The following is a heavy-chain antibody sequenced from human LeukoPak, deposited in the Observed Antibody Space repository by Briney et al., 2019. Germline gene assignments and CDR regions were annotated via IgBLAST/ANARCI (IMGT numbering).Heavy chain of an antibody. J-gene: IGHJ4*02. Sequence: PGGSLRLSCATSEFTFSAYAMNWVRQAPGKGLEWVGYISPTGSTMFYAGSVKGRFTISRDNADNSLYLQMKSLRVEDTAMYYCARGGWRIIETGGDSWGQGTLVTVSS. CDR3: ARGGWRIIETGGDS. V-gene: IGHV3-48*04. D-gene: IGHD2-15*01. CDR2: ISPTGSTM. CDR1: EFTFSAYA.